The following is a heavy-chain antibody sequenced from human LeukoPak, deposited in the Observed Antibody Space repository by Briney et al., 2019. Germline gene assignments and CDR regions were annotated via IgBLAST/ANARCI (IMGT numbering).Heavy chain of an antibody. Sequence: PGGSLRLSCVVFGFTFGDYGMTWVRQAPGKGLEWVSSISYAGNSAEYGDLVKGRFTISRDNSRNTVFLQMNSLRVDDTARYFCAKVGGQLLGWLLPYFDSWGQGVQVTVSS. CDR3: AKVGGQLLGWLLPYFDS. V-gene: IGHV3-23*05. CDR2: ISYAGNSA. CDR1: GFTFGDYG. D-gene: IGHD3-3*01. J-gene: IGHJ4*01.